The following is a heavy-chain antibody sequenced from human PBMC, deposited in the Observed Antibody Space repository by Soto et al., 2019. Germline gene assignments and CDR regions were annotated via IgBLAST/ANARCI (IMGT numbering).Heavy chain of an antibody. J-gene: IGHJ4*02. D-gene: IGHD2-15*01. Sequence: QITLKESGPTLVKPTQTLTLTCTFSGFSLSTSGVGVGWSRQPPGKALEWLALIYWNDDKRYSPSLKSRLTITKDPSKDQVVLTMTNMDPVDTATYYCEHASLGYCSGGSCYSEGPDYWGQGTLVTVSS. V-gene: IGHV2-5*01. CDR3: EHASLGYCSGGSCYSEGPDY. CDR1: GFSLSTSGVG. CDR2: IYWNDDK.